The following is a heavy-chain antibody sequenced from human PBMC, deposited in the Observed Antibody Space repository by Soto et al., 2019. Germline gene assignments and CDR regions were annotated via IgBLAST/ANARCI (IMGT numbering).Heavy chain of an antibody. CDR2: ISGSGGST. J-gene: IGHJ4*02. Sequence: SGGTFRSYGMSWVRQAQGKGLEWVSAISGSGGSTYYADSVKGRFTISRDNSKNTLYLQMNSLRAEDTAVYYCAKASIAASGLGGFLSWFAFWGQRSLVTVSA. CDR3: AKASIAASGLGGFLSWFAF. V-gene: IGHV3-23*01. CDR1: GGTFRSYG. D-gene: IGHD6-19*01.